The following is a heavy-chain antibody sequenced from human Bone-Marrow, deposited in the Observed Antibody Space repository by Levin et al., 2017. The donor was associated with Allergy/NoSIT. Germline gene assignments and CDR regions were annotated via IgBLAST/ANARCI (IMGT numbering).Heavy chain of an antibody. D-gene: IGHD3/OR15-3a*01. CDR3: ARDLDRYYFGS. CDR1: GYTFTAYY. Sequence: ASVKVSCKASGYTFTAYYIHWVRQAPGQGLEWVGRINPNSGGTNYAQSFQGRVTMTRDTSISTAYMELSSLRSDDTAVYYCARDLDRYYFGSWGQGTLVTVSS. V-gene: IGHV1-2*06. J-gene: IGHJ4*02. CDR2: INPNSGGT.